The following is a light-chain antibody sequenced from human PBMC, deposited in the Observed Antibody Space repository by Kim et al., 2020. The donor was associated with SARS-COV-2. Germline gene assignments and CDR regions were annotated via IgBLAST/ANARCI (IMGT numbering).Light chain of an antibody. CDR3: SSYAGSNNPYV. CDR1: SIDVGGYNY. V-gene: IGLV2-8*01. J-gene: IGLJ1*01. CDR2: EVS. Sequence: QSVTISCTGTSIDVGGYNYVSWYQQPPGKAPSPMIYEVSNRPSGVPDRFAGSKSGNTASLTVSGLQAEDEADYYCSSYAGSNNPYVFGTGTKVTVL.